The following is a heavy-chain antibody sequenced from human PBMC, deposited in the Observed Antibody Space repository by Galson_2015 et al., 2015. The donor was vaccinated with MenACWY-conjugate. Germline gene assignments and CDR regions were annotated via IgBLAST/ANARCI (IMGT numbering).Heavy chain of an antibody. D-gene: IGHD3-3*01. CDR2: IYSSGST. CDR3: ARLVINDFWSGFPAFDY. CDR1: GDSISGYY. J-gene: IGHJ4*02. V-gene: IGHV4-59*08. Sequence: LSLTCIVSGDSISGYYWSWIRQPPGKGLEWIGHIYSSGSTNYNPSLKNRVTMSIDTSKSQFSLKLTTVTAADTAVYYCARLVINDFWSGFPAFDYWGQGTLVTVSS.